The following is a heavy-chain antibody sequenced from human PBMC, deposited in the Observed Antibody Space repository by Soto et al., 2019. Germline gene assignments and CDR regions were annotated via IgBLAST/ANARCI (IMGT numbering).Heavy chain of an antibody. CDR3: AKDPQLLALNWFDP. CDR1: GLTFSSYW. J-gene: IGHJ5*02. CDR2: INSDGSST. V-gene: IGHV3-74*01. Sequence: PGGSLRLSCAASGLTFSSYWMHWVRQAPGKGLVWVSRINSDGSSTSYADSVKGRFTISRDNAKNTLYLQMNSLRAEDTAVYYCAKDPQLLALNWFDPWGQGTLVTVSS. D-gene: IGHD1-1*01.